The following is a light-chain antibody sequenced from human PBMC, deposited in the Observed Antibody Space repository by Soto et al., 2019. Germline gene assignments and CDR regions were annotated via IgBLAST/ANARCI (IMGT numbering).Light chain of an antibody. CDR1: QSVSSN. CDR3: QQYNNWPPKT. V-gene: IGKV3-15*01. J-gene: IGKJ1*01. Sequence: EIVMTQSQATLSVSPGERATLSCRASQSVSSNLAWYQQKPGQAPRLLIYGASTRATGIPARFSGSGSGTEFTLTISSLQSEDFAVYYRQQYNNWPPKTFGQGTKVDIK. CDR2: GAS.